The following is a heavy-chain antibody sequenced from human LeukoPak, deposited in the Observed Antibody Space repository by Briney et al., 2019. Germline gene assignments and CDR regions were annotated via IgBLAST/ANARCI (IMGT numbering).Heavy chain of an antibody. J-gene: IGHJ4*02. V-gene: IGHV4-39*07. CDR1: GDSISGYY. CDR2: TYYSGST. Sequence: PSETLSLTCTVSGDSISGYYWGWIRQPPGKGLEWIGNTYYSGSTYYNSSLKSRVTISVDTSKNQFSLKLNSVTAADTAVYYCARDLAGHFGGFYFDYWGQGTLVTVSS. D-gene: IGHD2-21*01. CDR3: ARDLAGHFGGFYFDY.